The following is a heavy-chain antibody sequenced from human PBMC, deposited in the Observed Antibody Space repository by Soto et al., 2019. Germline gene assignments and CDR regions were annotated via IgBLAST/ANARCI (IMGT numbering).Heavy chain of an antibody. CDR2: IYYDGSNK. Sequence: QVQLVESGGGVVQPGRSLRLSCAASGFTFSNYGMHWVRQAPGKGLEWVAAIYYDGSNKEYAASVKGRFTISRDNSKNTLCLQMDSVRAEDTAVYYCARDATSGSNSRLDDWGQGNLVTVSS. CDR3: ARDATSGSNSRLDD. V-gene: IGHV3-33*01. D-gene: IGHD1-26*01. J-gene: IGHJ4*02. CDR1: GFTFSNYG.